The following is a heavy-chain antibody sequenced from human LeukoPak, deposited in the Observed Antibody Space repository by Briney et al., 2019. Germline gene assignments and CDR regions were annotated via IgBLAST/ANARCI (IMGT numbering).Heavy chain of an antibody. D-gene: IGHD3-22*01. CDR1: GFTFSSYA. J-gene: IGHJ4*02. CDR3: ARDSLSSGSPGYFDY. Sequence: PGGSLRLSCAASGFTFSSYAMSWVRQAPGKGLEWVAVIWYDGSNKYYADSVKGRFTISRDNSKNTLYLQMNSLRAEDTAVYYCARDSLSSGSPGYFDYWGQGTLVTVSS. CDR2: IWYDGSNK. V-gene: IGHV3-33*08.